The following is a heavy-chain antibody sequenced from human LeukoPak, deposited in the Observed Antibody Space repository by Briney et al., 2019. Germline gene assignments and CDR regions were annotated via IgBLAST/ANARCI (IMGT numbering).Heavy chain of an antibody. CDR2: ISGSGGST. J-gene: IGHJ4*02. CDR1: GFTFSNAW. Sequence: GGSLRLSCAASGFTFSNAWMSWVRQAPGKGLEWVSAISGSGGSTYYADSVKGRFTISRDNSKNTLYLQMNSLRAEDTAVYYCAKVGATVYFDYWGQGTLVTVSS. CDR3: AKVGATVYFDY. V-gene: IGHV3-23*01. D-gene: IGHD1-26*01.